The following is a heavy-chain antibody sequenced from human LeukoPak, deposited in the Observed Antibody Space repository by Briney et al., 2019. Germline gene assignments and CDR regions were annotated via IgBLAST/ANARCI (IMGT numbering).Heavy chain of an antibody. CDR2: INHSGST. J-gene: IGHJ4*02. D-gene: IGHD4-17*01. CDR1: GGSISSGGYY. CDR3: ARGRDVAALNLNDYGDQSRYYFDY. Sequence: PSETLSLTCTVSGGSISSGGYYWSWIRQHPGKGLEWIGEINHSGSTNYNPSLKSRVTISVDTSKNQFSLKLSSVTAADTAVYYCARGRDVAALNLNDYGDQSRYYFDYWGQGTLVSVSS. V-gene: IGHV4-61*08.